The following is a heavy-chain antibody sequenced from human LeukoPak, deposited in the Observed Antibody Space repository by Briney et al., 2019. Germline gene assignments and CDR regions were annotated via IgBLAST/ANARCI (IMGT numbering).Heavy chain of an antibody. CDR1: GYTFTGYY. Sequence: ASVKVSCKASGYTFTGYYMHWVRQAPGQGLEWMGWINPKSGGTNYAQKFQGRVTMTSDTSITTAYMELSRLRSDDTAVYFCARDSYCRGINCYAFDPWGEGTLVTVSS. J-gene: IGHJ5*02. CDR3: ARDSYCRGINCYAFDP. D-gene: IGHD2-2*01. CDR2: INPKSGGT. V-gene: IGHV1-2*02.